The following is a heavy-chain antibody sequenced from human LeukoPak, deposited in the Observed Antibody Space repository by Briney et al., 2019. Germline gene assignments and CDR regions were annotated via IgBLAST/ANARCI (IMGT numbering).Heavy chain of an antibody. CDR1: GYTFTSYA. V-gene: IGHV1-3*01. Sequence: GASVKVSCKASGYTFTSYAMHWVRQAPGQRLEWMGWINAGNGNTKYSQKFQGRVTITRDTSASTAYMELSSLRSEDTAVYYCARDFSDHTIFGIPHFDYWGQGTLVTVSS. CDR3: ARDFSDHTIFGIPHFDY. D-gene: IGHD3-3*01. CDR2: INAGNGNT. J-gene: IGHJ4*02.